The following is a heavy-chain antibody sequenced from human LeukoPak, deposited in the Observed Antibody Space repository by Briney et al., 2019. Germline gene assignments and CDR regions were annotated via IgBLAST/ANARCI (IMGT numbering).Heavy chain of an antibody. CDR3: ARVGYSYGSFPG. J-gene: IGHJ4*02. D-gene: IGHD5-18*01. CDR1: GGSFSGYY. V-gene: IGHV4-34*01. Sequence: SETLSLTCAVYGGSFSGYYWSWIRQPPGKGLEWIGEINHSGSTNYNPSLKSRVTISVDTSKNQFSLKLSSVTAADTAVYYCARVGYSYGSFPGWGQGTLVTVSS. CDR2: INHSGST.